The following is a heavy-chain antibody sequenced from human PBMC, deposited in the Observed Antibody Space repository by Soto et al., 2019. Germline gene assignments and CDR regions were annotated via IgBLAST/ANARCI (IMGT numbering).Heavy chain of an antibody. D-gene: IGHD6-13*01. V-gene: IGHV3-53*01. CDR1: GFTVSSNY. CDR3: ARLGGYSSSWYGSMDV. J-gene: IGHJ6*02. Sequence: GGFLRLSCAASGFTVSSNYMSWVRQAPGKGLEWVSVIYSGGSTYYADSVKGRFTISRDNSKNTLYLQMNSLRAEDTAVYYCARLGGYSSSWYGSMDVWGQGTTVTVSS. CDR2: IYSGGST.